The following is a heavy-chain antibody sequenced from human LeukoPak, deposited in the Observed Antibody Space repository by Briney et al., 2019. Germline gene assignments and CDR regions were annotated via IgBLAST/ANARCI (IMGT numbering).Heavy chain of an antibody. CDR3: ARDHEPMGAYYYYMDV. D-gene: IGHD3-10*01. CDR1: GYTFTGYY. CDR2: INPNSGGT. V-gene: IGHV1-2*02. J-gene: IGHJ6*03. Sequence: ASVKVSCKASGYTFTGYYMHWVRQAPGQGLEWMGWINPNSGGTNYAQKFQGRVTMTRDTSISTAYMELSRLRSDDTAMYYCARDHEPMGAYYYYMDVWGKGTTVTISS.